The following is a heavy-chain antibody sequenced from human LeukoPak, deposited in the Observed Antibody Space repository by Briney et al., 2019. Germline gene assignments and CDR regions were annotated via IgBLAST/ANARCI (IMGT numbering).Heavy chain of an antibody. Sequence: SETLSLTCTVSGGSISSYYWSWIRQPPGKGLEWIGYIYYSGSTNYNPSLKSRVTISVDTSKNQFSLKLSSVTAADTAVYYCARGALMRGVAARFRGSNYFDYWGQGTLVTVSS. D-gene: IGHD6-6*01. J-gene: IGHJ4*02. CDR3: ARGALMRGVAARFRGSNYFDY. V-gene: IGHV4-59*12. CDR1: GGSISSYY. CDR2: IYYSGST.